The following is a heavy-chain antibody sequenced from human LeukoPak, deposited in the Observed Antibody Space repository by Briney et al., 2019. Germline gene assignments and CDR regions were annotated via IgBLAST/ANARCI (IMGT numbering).Heavy chain of an antibody. Sequence: GGSLRLSCAASGFTFSSYAMSWIRQALGKGLEWVSAISGSGGSTYYADSVKGRFTISRDNSKNTLYLQMNSLRAEDTAVYYCANSNWNYDYWGQGTLVTVSS. CDR1: GFTFSSYA. D-gene: IGHD1-7*01. J-gene: IGHJ4*02. V-gene: IGHV3-23*01. CDR2: ISGSGGST. CDR3: ANSNWNYDY.